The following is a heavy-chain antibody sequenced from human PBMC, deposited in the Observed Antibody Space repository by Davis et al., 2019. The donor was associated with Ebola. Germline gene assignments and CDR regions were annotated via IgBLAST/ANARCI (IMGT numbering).Heavy chain of an antibody. V-gene: IGHV1-2*06. Sequence: AASVKVSCKASGYTFTGYYMHWVRQAPGQGLEWMGRINPNSGGTNYAQKFQGRVTMTRDTSISTAYMELSRLRSDDTAVYYCARPTHQGVVVVAATPAFDYWGQGTLVTVSS. CDR2: INPNSGGT. CDR3: ARPTHQGVVVVAATPAFDY. D-gene: IGHD2-15*01. J-gene: IGHJ4*02. CDR1: GYTFTGYY.